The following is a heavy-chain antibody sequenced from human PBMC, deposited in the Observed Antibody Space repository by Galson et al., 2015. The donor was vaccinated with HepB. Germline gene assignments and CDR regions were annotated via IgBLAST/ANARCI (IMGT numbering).Heavy chain of an antibody. CDR2: INPSGGST. J-gene: IGHJ1*01. D-gene: IGHD3/OR15-3a*01. Sequence: SVKVSCKASGYTFTSYYMHWVRQAPGQGLEWMGIINPSGGSTSYAQKFQGRVTMIRGTSTSTVYMELSSLRSEDTAVYYCARGWTAQEYFQHWGQGTLVTVSS. CDR3: ARGWTAQEYFQH. CDR1: GYTFTSYY. V-gene: IGHV1-46*01.